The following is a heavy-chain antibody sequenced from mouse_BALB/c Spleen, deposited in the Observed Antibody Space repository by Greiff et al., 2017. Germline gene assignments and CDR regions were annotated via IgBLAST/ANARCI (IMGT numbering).Heavy chain of an antibody. J-gene: IGHJ4*01. CDR2: ISSGGSYT. CDR1: GFTFSSYG. Sequence: EVQLVESGGDLVKPGGSLKLSCAASGFTFSSYGMSWVRQTPDKRLEWVATISSGGSYTYYPDSVKGRFTISRDNANNTLYLQMSSLKSEDTAMYYCARGTTVTDYYAMDYWGQGTSVTVSS. V-gene: IGHV5-6*01. CDR3: ARGTTVTDYYAMDY. D-gene: IGHD2-2*01.